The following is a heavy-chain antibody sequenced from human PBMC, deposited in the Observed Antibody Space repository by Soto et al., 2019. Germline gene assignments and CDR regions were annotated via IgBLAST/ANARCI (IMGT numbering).Heavy chain of an antibody. D-gene: IGHD1-1*01. CDR3: ARERYWRDTKPYYYMDV. CDR1: GYTFTGYY. CDR2: INPNSGGT. Sequence: QVQLVQSGAEVKKPGASVKVSCKASGYTFTGYYMHWVRQAPGQGLEWMGWINPNSGGTNYAQKFQGWVTMTRDTSISTAYMELSRLRSDDTAVYYCARERYWRDTKPYYYMDVWGKGTTVTVSS. J-gene: IGHJ6*03. V-gene: IGHV1-2*04.